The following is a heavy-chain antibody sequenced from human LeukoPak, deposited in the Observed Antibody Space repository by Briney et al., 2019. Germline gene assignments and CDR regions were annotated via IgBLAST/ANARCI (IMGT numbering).Heavy chain of an antibody. D-gene: IGHD2-21*01. Sequence: SVKVSCKASGGTFSSYAISWVRQAPGQGLERMGGIIPIFGTANYAQKFQGRVTMTRDTSTSTVYMELSSLRSEDTAVYYCACVVRGAFDIWGQGTLVTVSS. J-gene: IGHJ3*02. V-gene: IGHV1-69*05. CDR2: IIPIFGTA. CDR3: ACVVRGAFDI. CDR1: GGTFSSYA.